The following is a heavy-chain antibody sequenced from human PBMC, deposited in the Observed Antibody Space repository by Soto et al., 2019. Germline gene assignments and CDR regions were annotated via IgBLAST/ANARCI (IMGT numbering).Heavy chain of an antibody. CDR3: ARGSWYRPRQNWFDP. V-gene: IGHV5-51*01. CDR1: GHSFTSYW. CDR2: IYPGDSDT. Sequence: GESLKISCKGSGHSFTSYWIGWVRQMPGKGLEWMGIIYPGDSDTRYSPSFQGQVTISADKSISTAYLQWSSLKASDTAMYYCARGSWYRPRQNWFDPWGQGTLVTGSS. D-gene: IGHD6-13*01. J-gene: IGHJ5*02.